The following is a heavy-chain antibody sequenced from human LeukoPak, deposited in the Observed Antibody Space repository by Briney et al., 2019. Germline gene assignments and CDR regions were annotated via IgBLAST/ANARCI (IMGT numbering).Heavy chain of an antibody. CDR2: IYYSGST. V-gene: IGHV4-39*07. J-gene: IGHJ5*02. CDR1: GGSISSSSYY. D-gene: IGHD2-2*01. Sequence: SEILSLTCTVSGGSISSSSYYWGWIRQPPGKGLEWIGSIYYSGSTYYNPSLKSRVTISVDTSKNQFSLKLSSVTAADTAVYYCARGGHLIAVVPDAMGNWFDPWGQGTLVTVSS. CDR3: ARGGHLIAVVPDAMGNWFDP.